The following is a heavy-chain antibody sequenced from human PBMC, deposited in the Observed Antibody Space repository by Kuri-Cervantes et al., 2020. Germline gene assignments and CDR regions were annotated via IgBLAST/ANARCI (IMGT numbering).Heavy chain of an antibody. V-gene: IGHV3-30*03. Sequence: GESLKISCAASGFTFSSYAMSWVRQAPGKGLEWVAVISYDGSKKYYADSVKGRFTISRDNSKNTLYQEMNSLRAEDTAVYYCATSKKRFLGGMDVWGQGTAVTVSS. J-gene: IGHJ6*02. CDR3: ATSKKRFLGGMDV. CDR1: GFTFSSYA. CDR2: ISYDGSKK. D-gene: IGHD3-3*01.